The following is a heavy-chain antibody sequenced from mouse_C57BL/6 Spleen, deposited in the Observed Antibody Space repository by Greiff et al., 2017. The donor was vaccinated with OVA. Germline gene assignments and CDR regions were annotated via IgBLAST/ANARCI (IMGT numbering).Heavy chain of an antibody. J-gene: IGHJ3*01. CDR1: GYTFTSYC. Sequence: QVQLQQPGAELVKPGASVKMSCKASGYTFTSYCITWVKQRPGQGLEWIGDIYPGSGSTNYNEKFKSKATLTVDTSSSTAYMQLSSLTSEDSAVYYCAVYYDYDGVFAYWGQGTLVTVSA. CDR2: IYPGSGST. CDR3: AVYYDYDGVFAY. V-gene: IGHV1-55*01. D-gene: IGHD2-4*01.